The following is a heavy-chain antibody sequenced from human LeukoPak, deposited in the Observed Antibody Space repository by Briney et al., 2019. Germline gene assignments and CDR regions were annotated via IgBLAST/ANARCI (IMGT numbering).Heavy chain of an antibody. Sequence: GASVKVSCKXSGYTFTSYGISWVRQTPGQGLERMGWISAYAQKFQGRVTMTTDTSTSTAYMELRSLRSDDTAVYYCARRFNYSDSSGYYEGFYFDYWGQGTLVTVSS. CDR1: GYTFTSYG. V-gene: IGHV1-18*01. CDR3: ARRFNYSDSSGYYEGFYFDY. D-gene: IGHD3-22*01. CDR2: ISAY. J-gene: IGHJ4*02.